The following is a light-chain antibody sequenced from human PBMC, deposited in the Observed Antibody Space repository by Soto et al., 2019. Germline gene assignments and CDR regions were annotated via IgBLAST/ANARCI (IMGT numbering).Light chain of an antibody. Sequence: VVMTQSPATLSLSPRERATLSCRAGHGDSNNLDWYQQKPGQAPRLLMYGASTRAASIPARFSGSRSGTEFTLTISSLQSEDFAGYYCQQYNNWRRTFGQGTKVDIK. CDR3: QQYNNWRRT. J-gene: IGKJ1*01. V-gene: IGKV3-15*01. CDR2: GAS. CDR1: HGDSNN.